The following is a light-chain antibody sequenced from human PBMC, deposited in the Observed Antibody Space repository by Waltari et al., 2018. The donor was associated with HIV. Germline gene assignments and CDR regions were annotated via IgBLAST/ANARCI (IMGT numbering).Light chain of an antibody. V-gene: IGLV1-44*01. Sequence: TPGQRVTISCSGSSSNIGSNTVNWYQQLPGTAPKLLIYSNNQRPSGVPDRFSGSKSGTSASLAISGLQSEDEADYYCAVWGDSLNGPVFGGGTKLTVL. CDR2: SNN. CDR1: SSNIGSNT. CDR3: AVWGDSLNGPV. J-gene: IGLJ2*01.